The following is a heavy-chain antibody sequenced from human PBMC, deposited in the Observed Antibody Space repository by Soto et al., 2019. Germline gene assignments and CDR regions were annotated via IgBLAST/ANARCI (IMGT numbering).Heavy chain of an antibody. CDR2: ISYDGGNK. J-gene: IGHJ4*02. D-gene: IGHD2-2*01. CDR1: GFTFSSYG. Sequence: PGGSLRLSCAASGFTFSSYGMHWVRQAPGKGLEWVAVISYDGGNKYYADSMKGRFTISRDNSKNTLYLQMNSLRAEDTAVYYCAKDLYCSSTSCPPTFDYWGQGTLVTVSS. V-gene: IGHV3-30*18. CDR3: AKDLYCSSTSCPPTFDY.